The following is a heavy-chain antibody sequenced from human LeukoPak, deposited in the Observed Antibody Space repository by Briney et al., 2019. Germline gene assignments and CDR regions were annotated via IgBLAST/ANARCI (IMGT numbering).Heavy chain of an antibody. J-gene: IGHJ4*02. CDR2: IGISSGNT. CDR1: GFRFSDYS. Sequence: PGGSLRLSCAASGFRFSDYSMSWVRQAPGKGLEWVSYIGISSGNTNYADSVKGRFPISGDKAKTSLYLQMNSLRVEDTAVYYCARDYKYAFDNWGQGTLVTVSS. V-gene: IGHV3-11*06. D-gene: IGHD5-24*01. CDR3: ARDYKYAFDN.